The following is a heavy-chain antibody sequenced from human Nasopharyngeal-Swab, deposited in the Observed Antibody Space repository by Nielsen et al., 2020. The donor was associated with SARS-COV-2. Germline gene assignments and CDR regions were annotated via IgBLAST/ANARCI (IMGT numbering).Heavy chain of an antibody. J-gene: IGHJ6*02. D-gene: IGHD3-10*01. CDR3: ARDGFGESPYYYYYGMDV. Sequence: GESLKISCAASGFTFSNYSMNWVRQAPGKGLEWVSSISSSTSYIYYADSVKGRFTISRDNAKNSLYLQMNSLRVEDTAVYYCARDGFGESPYYYYYGMDVWGQGTTVTVSS. CDR2: ISSSTSYI. CDR1: GFTFSNYS. V-gene: IGHV3-21*01.